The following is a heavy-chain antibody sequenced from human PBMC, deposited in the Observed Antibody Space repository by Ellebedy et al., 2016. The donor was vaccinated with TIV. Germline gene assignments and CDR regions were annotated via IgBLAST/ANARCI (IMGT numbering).Heavy chain of an antibody. D-gene: IGHD3-22*01. V-gene: IGHV4-4*02. Sequence: SETLSLXCAVSGGSISSSNWCSWVRQPPGKGLEWIGEIYHSGSTNYNPSLKSRVTISVDKSKNQFSLKLSSVTAADTAVYYCARGSSSGSPSDKFDYWGQGTLVTVSS. J-gene: IGHJ4*02. CDR3: ARGSSSGSPSDKFDY. CDR1: GGSISSSNW. CDR2: IYHSGST.